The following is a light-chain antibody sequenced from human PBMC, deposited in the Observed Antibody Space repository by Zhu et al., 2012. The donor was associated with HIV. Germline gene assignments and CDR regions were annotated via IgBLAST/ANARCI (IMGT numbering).Light chain of an antibody. CDR2: GVS. V-gene: IGKV3-15*01. Sequence: EIVMTQSPATLSVSPGERATLSCTASQSIDNDLAWYQQKPGQAPRLLMYGVSTRANDIPDRFTGSGSGTDFTLTISSLQFEDFALYYCQQYNKWPPWTFGQGTKVEIK. CDR1: QSIDND. J-gene: IGKJ1*01. CDR3: QQYNKWPPWT.